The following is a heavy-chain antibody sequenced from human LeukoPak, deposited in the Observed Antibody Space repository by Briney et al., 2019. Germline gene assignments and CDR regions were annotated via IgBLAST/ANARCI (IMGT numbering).Heavy chain of an antibody. CDR3: ARESITGTTSAFDI. V-gene: IGHV3-7*01. CDR2: IKQDGSEK. Sequence: GGSLRLSCAGSGFTFWMSWVRQAPGKGLEWVAKIKQDGSEKYYVDSVKGRFTISRDNAKNSLYLQMNSLRAEDTAVYYCARESITGTTSAFDIWGQGTMVTVSS. J-gene: IGHJ3*02. D-gene: IGHD1-7*01. CDR1: GFTFW.